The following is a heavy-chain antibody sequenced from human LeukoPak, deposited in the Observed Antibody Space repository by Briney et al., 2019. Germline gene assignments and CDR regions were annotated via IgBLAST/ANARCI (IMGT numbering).Heavy chain of an antibody. CDR1: GFTFSNYA. CDR2: ISSDGSSI. J-gene: IGHJ4*02. CDR3: ARAQMGAPTDY. Sequence: GGSPRLSCAASGFTFSNYAMYWVRQAPGKGLVWVSRISSDGSSIIYADSVKGRFTISRDIAKNTLYLQMNSLRAEDTAVYYCARAQMGAPTDYWGQGTLVTVSS. D-gene: IGHD1-26*01. V-gene: IGHV3-74*01.